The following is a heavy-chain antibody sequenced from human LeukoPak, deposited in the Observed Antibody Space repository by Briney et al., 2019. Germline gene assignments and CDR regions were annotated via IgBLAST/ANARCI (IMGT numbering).Heavy chain of an antibody. J-gene: IGHJ4*02. Sequence: GASVKVSCKASGYTFTSYDINWVGQANGQGLEWMGWMNPNSGGTKYAQKFQGRVTMTRDTSISTAYMELSRLRSDDTAVYYCARDLYYYGSGSYPYYFDYWGQGTLVTVSS. CDR3: ARDLYYYGSGSYPYYFDY. V-gene: IGHV1-2*02. CDR1: GYTFTSYD. CDR2: MNPNSGGT. D-gene: IGHD3-10*01.